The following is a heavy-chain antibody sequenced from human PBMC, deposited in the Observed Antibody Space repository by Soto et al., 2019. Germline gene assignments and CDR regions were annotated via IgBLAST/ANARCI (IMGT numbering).Heavy chain of an antibody. J-gene: IGHJ4*02. CDR3: TTEINPAYCGGDCYHAFDY. CDR1: GFTFSNAW. CDR2: IKSKTDGGTT. D-gene: IGHD2-21*01. V-gene: IGHV3-15*01. Sequence: GGSLRLSCAASGFTFSNAWMSWVRQAPGKGLEWVGRIKSKTDGGTTDYAAPVKGRFTISRDDSKNTLYLQMNSLKTEDTAVYYCTTEINPAYCGGDCYHAFDYWGQGTLVTVSS.